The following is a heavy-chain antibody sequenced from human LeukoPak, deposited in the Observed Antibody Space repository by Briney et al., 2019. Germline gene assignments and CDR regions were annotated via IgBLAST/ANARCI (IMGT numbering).Heavy chain of an antibody. V-gene: IGHV3-9*01. CDR3: ARDIPRGTTTLDY. D-gene: IGHD1-26*01. Sequence: GRSLRLSCAASGFTFDDYAMHWVRQAPGKGLEWVSGISWNSGSIGYADSVKGRFTISRDNAKNSLYLQMNSLRAEDTAIYYCARDIPRGTTTLDYWGRGTLVTVSS. CDR1: GFTFDDYA. CDR2: ISWNSGSI. J-gene: IGHJ4*02.